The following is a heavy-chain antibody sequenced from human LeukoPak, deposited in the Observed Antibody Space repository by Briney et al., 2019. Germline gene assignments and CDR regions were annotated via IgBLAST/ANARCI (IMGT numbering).Heavy chain of an antibody. Sequence: GGSLRLSCAASGFAFSSYEMNWVRQAPGKGLEWVSYISSSGSTIYYADSVKGRFTISRDNAKNSLYLQMNSLRAEDTAVYYCARDLSGSRDYWGQGTLVTVSS. CDR3: ARDLSGSRDY. V-gene: IGHV3-48*03. J-gene: IGHJ4*02. CDR1: GFAFSSYE. CDR2: ISSSGSTI. D-gene: IGHD1-26*01.